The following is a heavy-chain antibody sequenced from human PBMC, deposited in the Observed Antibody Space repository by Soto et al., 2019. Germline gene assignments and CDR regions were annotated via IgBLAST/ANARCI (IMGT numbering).Heavy chain of an antibody. V-gene: IGHV4-4*07. Sequence: PSATLSLTCSVSGESISNFYWSWIRQSAGKGLEWIGHVHVSGGTDYNAPLQSRVSMSVDTSSNHVSLQLRSLTAADTAIYYCERDSYGWYPGCDLDIWGPGTTVTVSS. CDR1: GESISNFY. J-gene: IGHJ6*02. D-gene: IGHD6-19*01. CDR2: VHVSGGT. CDR3: ERDSYGWYPGCDLDI.